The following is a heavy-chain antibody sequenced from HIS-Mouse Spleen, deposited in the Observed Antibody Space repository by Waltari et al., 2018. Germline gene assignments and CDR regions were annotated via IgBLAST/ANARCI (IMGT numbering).Heavy chain of an antibody. Sequence: LQLQASGPGLVKPSETLYLTCTVSGGSISSSRYYRGWMRQPPGKGLEWIGSIYYSGSTYYNPSLKSRVTISVDTSKNQFSLKLSSVTAADTAVYYCAREIPYSSSWYDWYFDLWGRGTLVTVSS. V-gene: IGHV4-39*07. J-gene: IGHJ2*01. CDR2: IYYSGST. D-gene: IGHD6-13*01. CDR1: GGSISSSRYY. CDR3: AREIPYSSSWYDWYFDL.